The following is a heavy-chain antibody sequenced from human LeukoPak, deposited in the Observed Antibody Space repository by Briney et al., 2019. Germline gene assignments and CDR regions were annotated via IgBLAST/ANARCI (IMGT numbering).Heavy chain of an antibody. V-gene: IGHV3-15*01. CDR1: GFTFSNAW. D-gene: IGHD3-10*01. CDR3: TRAIFQPDYGSGSYNY. CDR2: IKSKTDGGTT. J-gene: IGHJ4*02. Sequence: GGSLRLSCAASGFTFSNAWMSWVRQAPGKGLEWVGRIKSKTDGGTTDYAAPVKGRFTISRDDSKNTLYLQMNSLKTEDTAVYYYTRAIFQPDYGSGSYNYWGQGTLVTVSS.